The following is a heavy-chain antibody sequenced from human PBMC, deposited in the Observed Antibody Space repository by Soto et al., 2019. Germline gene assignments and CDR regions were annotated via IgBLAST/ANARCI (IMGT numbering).Heavy chain of an antibody. CDR3: AGMPYTSGLRFDP. Sequence: SETLSLTCNMSGDSYSISTYSWSWIRQPPGKALQWIGFIYQSGVTSYNPSLASRVSISLDRSNNQCSLRLKSVTAADTAVYFCAGMPYTSGLRFDPWGPGTLVTVSS. CDR1: GDSYSISTYS. D-gene: IGHD6-19*01. CDR2: IYQSGVT. V-gene: IGHV4-30-2*01. J-gene: IGHJ5*02.